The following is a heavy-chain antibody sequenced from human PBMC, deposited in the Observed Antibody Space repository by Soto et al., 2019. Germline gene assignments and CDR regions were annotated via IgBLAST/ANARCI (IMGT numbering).Heavy chain of an antibody. D-gene: IGHD6-13*01. CDR3: ARDRRNSSTVGRWFDP. Sequence: GGSLRLSCAASGFTFSSYGINWVRQAPWKGLEWVSSISSSSSYIYYADSVKGRFTISRDNAKNSLYLQMNSLRAEDTAVYYCARDRRNSSTVGRWFDPWGQGTLVTVSS. J-gene: IGHJ5*02. CDR1: GFTFSSYG. V-gene: IGHV3-21*01. CDR2: ISSSSSYI.